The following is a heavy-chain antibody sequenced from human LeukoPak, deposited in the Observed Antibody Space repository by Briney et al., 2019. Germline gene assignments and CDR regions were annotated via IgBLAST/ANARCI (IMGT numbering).Heavy chain of an antibody. CDR2: IKQDGSEK. Sequence: PGGSLRLSCAASGFAFTKYWMTWVRQAPGKGLEWVANIKQDGSEKFYVDSVKGRFTISRDNAKNSLYLQMNSLRAEDTAVYYCARGYSSSWYGPNDWGQGTLVTVSS. V-gene: IGHV3-7*01. D-gene: IGHD6-13*01. CDR3: ARGYSSSWYGPND. CDR1: GFAFTKYW. J-gene: IGHJ4*02.